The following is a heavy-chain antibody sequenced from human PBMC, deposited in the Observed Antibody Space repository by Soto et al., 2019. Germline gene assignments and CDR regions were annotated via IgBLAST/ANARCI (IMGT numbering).Heavy chain of an antibody. CDR3: ATTPPGGPAHPWFFGF. CDR1: GVTFSSCA. J-gene: IGHJ2*01. CDR2: IRTDATT. V-gene: IGHV3-23*01. D-gene: IGHD3-16*01. Sequence: EVQLLESGGVLAQPGGSLRLSCAASGVTFSSCAMTWVRQAPGKGLEWVSSIRTDATTVYADSVRGRFTISRDNSKNTVFLQMNSLTGEDTAVYYCATTPPGGPAHPWFFGFWGRGTLVTVSS.